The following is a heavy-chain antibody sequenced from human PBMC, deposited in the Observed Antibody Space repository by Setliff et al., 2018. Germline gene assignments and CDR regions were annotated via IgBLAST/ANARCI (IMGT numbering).Heavy chain of an antibody. CDR3: ARGEVYDSFDY. Sequence: SETLSLTCTVSGGSISSYYWSWIRQPAGKGLEWIGHIYIGGSANYNPSLKSRVTISVDTSKNQFSLKLSSVTAADTAVYYCARGEVYDSFDYWGQGTLVTVSS. V-gene: IGHV4-4*07. J-gene: IGHJ4*02. CDR2: IYIGGSA. CDR1: GGSISSYY. D-gene: IGHD3-3*01.